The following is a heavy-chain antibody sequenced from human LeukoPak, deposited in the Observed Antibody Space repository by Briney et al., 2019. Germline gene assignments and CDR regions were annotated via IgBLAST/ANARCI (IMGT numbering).Heavy chain of an antibody. CDR1: GGSISSSSYY. CDR2: IYYSGST. D-gene: IGHD5-24*01. Sequence: ASETLSLTCTVSGGSISSSSYYWGWIRQPPGKGLEWIGSIYYSGSTYYNPSLKSRVTISVDTSKNQFSLKLSSVTAADTAVYYCARDRDGYSDYWGQGTLVTVSS. V-gene: IGHV4-39*01. CDR3: ARDRDGYSDY. J-gene: IGHJ4*02.